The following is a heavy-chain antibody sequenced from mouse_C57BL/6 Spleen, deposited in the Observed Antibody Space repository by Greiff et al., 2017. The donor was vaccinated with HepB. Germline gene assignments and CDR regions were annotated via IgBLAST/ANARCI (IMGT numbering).Heavy chain of an antibody. J-gene: IGHJ2*01. D-gene: IGHD3-2*02. V-gene: IGHV14-4*01. CDR3: TSSAAQASYYFDY. CDR2: IDPENGDT. Sequence: EVKLEESGAELVRPGASVKLSCTASGFNIKDDYMHWVKQRPEQGLEWIGWIDPENGDTEYASKVQGKATITADKSSNTAYLQLSSLTSEDTAVYYCTSSAAQASYYFDYWGQGTTLTVSS. CDR1: GFNIKDDY.